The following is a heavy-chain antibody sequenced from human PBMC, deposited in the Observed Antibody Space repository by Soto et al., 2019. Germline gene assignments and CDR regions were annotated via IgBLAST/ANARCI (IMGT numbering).Heavy chain of an antibody. J-gene: IGHJ4*02. D-gene: IGHD3-10*01. Sequence: QVQFVQSGAEEREPGASVKVTCKTSGYTFTSHHIHWVRQAPEQWLEWMGLINAGDGYTQYSRTFQDRVTFSRDTSAGTAYMEFSGLTYEDTAVYYCARAIGMVALDYWGQGTLVTVSS. CDR3: ARAIGMVALDY. CDR2: INAGDGYT. CDR1: GYTFTSHH. V-gene: IGHV1-3*05.